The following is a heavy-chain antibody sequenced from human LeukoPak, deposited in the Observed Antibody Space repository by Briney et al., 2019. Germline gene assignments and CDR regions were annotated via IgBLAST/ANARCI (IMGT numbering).Heavy chain of an antibody. CDR3: ARDQYYYDSRDLDY. Sequence: QPGGSLRLSCAASGFTFSSYSMNWVRQAPGKGLEWVSYISSSSSTIYYADSVKGRFTISRDNAKNSLYLQMNGLRAEDTAVYYCARDQYYYDSRDLDYWGQGTLVTVSS. J-gene: IGHJ4*02. V-gene: IGHV3-48*01. D-gene: IGHD3-22*01. CDR1: GFTFSSYS. CDR2: ISSSSSTI.